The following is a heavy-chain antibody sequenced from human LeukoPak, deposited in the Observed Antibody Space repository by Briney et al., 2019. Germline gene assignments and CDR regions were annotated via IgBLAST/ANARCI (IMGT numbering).Heavy chain of an antibody. CDR1: GGAFSSYA. CDR2: IIPIFGIA. J-gene: IGHJ4*02. Sequence: SGTVSCTASGGAFSSYAISWVRQAPGQGLEWMGGIIPIFGIANYAQKFQGRVTITADESTSTAYMELSSLRSEDTAVYYCAAVLDTAMVNFDYWGQGTLVTVSS. CDR3: AAVLDTAMVNFDY. D-gene: IGHD5-18*01. V-gene: IGHV1-69*13.